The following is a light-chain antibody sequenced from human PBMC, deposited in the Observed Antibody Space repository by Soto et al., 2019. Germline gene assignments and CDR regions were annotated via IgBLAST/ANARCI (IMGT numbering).Light chain of an antibody. Sequence: DIQMTQSPSTLSASVGDRVTITCRASQSISSWLAWYQQKPGKAPKLLIYKASTLQSGVPSRFSGSGSGTQITLAISTMQPDDSSTYNCRKYNDHCTFGKGTKVEIK. J-gene: IGKJ1*01. V-gene: IGKV1-5*03. CDR3: RKYNDHCT. CDR1: QSISSW. CDR2: KAS.